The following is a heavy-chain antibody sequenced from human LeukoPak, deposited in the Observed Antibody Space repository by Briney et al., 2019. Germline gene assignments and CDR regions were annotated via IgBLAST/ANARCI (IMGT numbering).Heavy chain of an antibody. CDR2: ISGSGGNT. J-gene: IGHJ4*02. CDR3: AKDAVGYSYGWV. D-gene: IGHD5-18*01. CDR1: GFSFSSYA. Sequence: GGSLRLSCAASGFSFSSYAMSWARHTPGKGLEWVSAISGSGGNTYYAVSVKGRLTISRDNCRTTIYLQMNSLRAEDTAVYYCAKDAVGYSYGWVWGQGTLVTVSS. V-gene: IGHV3-23*01.